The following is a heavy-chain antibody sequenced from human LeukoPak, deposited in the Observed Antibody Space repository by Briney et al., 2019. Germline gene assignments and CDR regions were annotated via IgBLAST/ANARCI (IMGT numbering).Heavy chain of an antibody. CDR2: FDPEDGET. J-gene: IGHJ3*02. CDR3: ATASLRAFDI. V-gene: IGHV1-24*01. CDR1: GYNLTELS. Sequence: ASVTVSCKVSGYNLTELSMHWVRQAPGKGLEWMGGFDPEDGETIYAQKFQGRVTMTEDTSTDTAYMELSSLRSEDTAVYYCATASLRAFDIWGQGTMVTVSS.